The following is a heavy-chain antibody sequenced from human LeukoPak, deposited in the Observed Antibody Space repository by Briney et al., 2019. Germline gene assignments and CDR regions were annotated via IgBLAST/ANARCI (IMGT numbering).Heavy chain of an antibody. CDR1: GGSMSSNNLY. CDR3: ARGRRSTTFDY. J-gene: IGHJ4*02. D-gene: IGHD2-2*01. Sequence: PSETLSLTCTVSGGSMSSNNLYWDWIRQPPGKGLEWIGSIHYSGNTYYNPSLMSRVTITVDTSKNQFSLKLRSLTAADTSVYYCARGRRSTTFDYWGQGTLVTVSS. V-gene: IGHV4-39*01. CDR2: IHYSGNT.